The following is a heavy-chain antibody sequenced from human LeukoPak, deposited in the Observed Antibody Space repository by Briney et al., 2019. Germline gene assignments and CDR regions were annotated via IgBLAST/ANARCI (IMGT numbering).Heavy chain of an antibody. CDR2: MYYSGSA. CDR3: ASATTYSIDV. D-gene: IGHD5-12*01. J-gene: IGHJ4*01. V-gene: IGHV4-39*01. CDR1: GGSVSSSFYS. Sequence: PSETLSLTCNVSGGSVSSSFYSWGWIRQPPGKGLEWIGSMYYSGSAHYNLSLKSRVTMSVDTSKNQFSLKLSSVTAADTAIYFCASATTYSIDVWDQGTLVTVSS.